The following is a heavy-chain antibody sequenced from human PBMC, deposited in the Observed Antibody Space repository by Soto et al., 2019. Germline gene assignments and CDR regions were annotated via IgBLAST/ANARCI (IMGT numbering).Heavy chain of an antibody. CDR3: ARGRGFWSLVRPYYFDY. J-gene: IGHJ4*02. CDR2: INHSGST. D-gene: IGHD3-3*01. Sequence: SETLSLTCAVYGGSFSGYYWSWIRLPPGKGLEWIGEINHSGSTNYNPSLKSRVTISVDTSKNQFSLKLSSVTAADTAVYYCARGRGFWSLVRPYYFDYWGQGTLVTVSS. V-gene: IGHV4-34*01. CDR1: GGSFSGYY.